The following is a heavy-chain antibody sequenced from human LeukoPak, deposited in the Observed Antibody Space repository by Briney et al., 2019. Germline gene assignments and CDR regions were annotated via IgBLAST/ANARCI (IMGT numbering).Heavy chain of an antibody. J-gene: IGHJ4*02. CDR2: FYPGDSDT. CDR3: ARRAHLGDNYFDY. Sequence: GESLKISCKGSGYSFTSYWIGWVRQMPGKGLEWMGIFYPGDSDTTYSPSFQGQVTISADKSISTAYLQWSGLKASDTAMYYCARRAHLGDNYFDYWGQGTLVTVSS. D-gene: IGHD3-9*01. V-gene: IGHV5-51*01. CDR1: GYSFTSYW.